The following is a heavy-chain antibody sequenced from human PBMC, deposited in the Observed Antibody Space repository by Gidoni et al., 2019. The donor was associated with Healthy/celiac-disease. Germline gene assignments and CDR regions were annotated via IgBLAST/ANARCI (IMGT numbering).Heavy chain of an antibody. D-gene: IGHD3-22*01. V-gene: IGHV4-31*03. Sequence: QVQLQESGPGLVKPSQTLSLTCTVSGGSISSGGYYWSWIRQHPGKGREWIGYIYYSGSTYYNPSLKSRVTISVDTSKNQFSLKLSSVTAADTAVYYCARDRLYDSSGYYGWFDPWGQGTLVTVSS. CDR2: IYYSGST. CDR3: ARDRLYDSSGYYGWFDP. CDR1: GGSISSGGYY. J-gene: IGHJ5*02.